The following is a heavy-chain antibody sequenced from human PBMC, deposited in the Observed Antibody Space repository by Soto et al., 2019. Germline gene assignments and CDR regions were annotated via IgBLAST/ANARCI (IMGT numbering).Heavy chain of an antibody. CDR2: ISGSGGST. CDR3: AKDLVIAARRPNWFDP. Sequence: GGSLRLSCAASGFTFISDAMSWVLQAPGKGLEWVSAISGSGGSTYYADSVKGRFTISRDNSKNTLYLQMNSLRAEDTAVYYCAKDLVIAARRPNWFDPWGQGTLVTVSS. J-gene: IGHJ5*02. V-gene: IGHV3-23*01. CDR1: GFTFISDA. D-gene: IGHD6-6*01.